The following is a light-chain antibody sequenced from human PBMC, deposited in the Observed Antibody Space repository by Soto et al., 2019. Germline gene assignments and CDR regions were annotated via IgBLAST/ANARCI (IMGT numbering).Light chain of an antibody. CDR3: HQRQYWPPIT. J-gene: IGKJ5*01. V-gene: IGKV3-11*01. CDR2: DAS. Sequence: ELVMTPSPATLSMSPGESTTLSCRTSLSVSVYLDWYQQKPGQAPRLLISDASNRATGIPARFSGSGSGTDFTLTISSLEPEDFAVYYCHQRQYWPPITFGQGTRLEI. CDR1: LSVSVY.